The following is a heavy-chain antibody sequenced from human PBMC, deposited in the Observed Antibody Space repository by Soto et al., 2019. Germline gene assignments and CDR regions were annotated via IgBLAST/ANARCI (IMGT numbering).Heavy chain of an antibody. CDR3: ARTGDDYGSSSDNGIDY. V-gene: IGHV1-69*02. Sequence: QVQLVQSGAEVKKPGSSVKVSCKASGGTFSSYTISWVRQAPGQGLEWMGRIIPILGIANYAQKFQGRVTITADKSTSTAYMELSSLRSEDTAVYYCARTGDDYGSSSDNGIDYWGQGTLVTVSS. CDR2: IIPILGIA. D-gene: IGHD6-6*01. CDR1: GGTFSSYT. J-gene: IGHJ4*02.